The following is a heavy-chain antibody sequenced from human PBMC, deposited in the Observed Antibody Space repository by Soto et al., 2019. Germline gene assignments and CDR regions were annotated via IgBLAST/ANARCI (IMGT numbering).Heavy chain of an antibody. V-gene: IGHV5-51*01. CDR1: GYSFTSYW. CDR3: ARHAHPKAAAATRDDAFDI. D-gene: IGHD6-13*01. J-gene: IGHJ3*02. CDR2: IYPGDSDT. Sequence: PGESLKISCKGSGYSFTSYWIGWVRQMPGKGLEWMGIIYPGDSDTRYSPSFQGQVTISADKSISTAYLQWSSLKASDTAMYYCARHAHPKAAAATRDDAFDIWGQGTMVTVSS.